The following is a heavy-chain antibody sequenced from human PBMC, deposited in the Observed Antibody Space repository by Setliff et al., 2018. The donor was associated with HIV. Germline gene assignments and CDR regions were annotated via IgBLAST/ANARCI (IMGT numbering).Heavy chain of an antibody. J-gene: IGHJ5*02. CDR1: GFTVSDNY. CDR3: AKGVKWLHP. Sequence: GESLKISCAASGFTVSDNYMTWVRQAPGKGLEWVSFIYSDGRTYYADPVKGRFTISRDESKNTLYLQMNSLRVDDTAAYYCAKGVKWLHPWGQGILVTVSS. D-gene: IGHD3-16*01. CDR2: IYSDGRT. V-gene: IGHV3-53*01.